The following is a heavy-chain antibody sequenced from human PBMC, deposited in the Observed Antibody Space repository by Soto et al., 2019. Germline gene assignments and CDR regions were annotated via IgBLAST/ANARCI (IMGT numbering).Heavy chain of an antibody. CDR1: GYTFTSYG. Sequence: ASVKVSCKASGYTFTSYGISWVRQAPGQGLEWMGWISAYNGNTNYAQKLQGRVTMTTDTSTSTAYMELRSLRSDDTAVYYCARAPNYDYIWGSYPHPDYWGQGTLVTVSS. D-gene: IGHD3-16*02. V-gene: IGHV1-18*01. CDR2: ISAYNGNT. J-gene: IGHJ4*02. CDR3: ARAPNYDYIWGSYPHPDY.